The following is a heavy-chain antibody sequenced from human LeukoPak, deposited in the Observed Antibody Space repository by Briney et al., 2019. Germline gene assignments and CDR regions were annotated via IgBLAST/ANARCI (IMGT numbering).Heavy chain of an antibody. V-gene: IGHV4-34*01. D-gene: IGHD3-9*01. CDR1: GGSFSGYY. CDR2: INQSGRT. Sequence: PSETLSLTCAVYGGSFSGYYWSWIRQVPGKGLEWIGEINQSGRTNYNPSLKSRVTISVDTSKNQISLKLSFVTATDTAVYYCARHLYDKTGRPLDSWGQGTLVTVSS. CDR3: ARHLYDKTGRPLDS. J-gene: IGHJ4*02.